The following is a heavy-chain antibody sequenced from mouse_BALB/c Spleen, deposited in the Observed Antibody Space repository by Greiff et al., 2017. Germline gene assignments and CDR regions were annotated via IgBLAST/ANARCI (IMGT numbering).Heavy chain of an antibody. J-gene: IGHJ4*01. CDR3: ARGVAPYYAMDY. V-gene: IGHV5-17*02. D-gene: IGHD1-3*01. CDR1: GFTFSSFG. Sequence: EVMLVESGGGLVQPGGSRKLSCAASGFTFSSFGMHWVRQAPEKGLEWVAYISSGSSTIYYADTVKGRFTISRDNPKNTLFLQMTSLRSEDTAMYYCARGVAPYYAMDYWGQGTSVTVSS. CDR2: ISSGSSTI.